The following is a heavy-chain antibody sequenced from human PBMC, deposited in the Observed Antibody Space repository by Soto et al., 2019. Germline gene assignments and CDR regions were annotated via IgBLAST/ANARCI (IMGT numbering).Heavy chain of an antibody. CDR2: VNSDGTIT. D-gene: IGHD2-21*01. J-gene: IGHJ5*01. V-gene: IGHV3-74*01. Sequence: EVQLVESGGGLVQPGVSLRLSCAASGFDFSNAWMHWVRQAPGKGLVWVSHVNSDGTITTYADSVKGRFTISRDNAKNTVYLQMNSLRVEYPAFYYCTRDQAYSSAAWGHGTPVTVSS. CDR3: TRDQAYSSAA. CDR1: GFDFSNAW.